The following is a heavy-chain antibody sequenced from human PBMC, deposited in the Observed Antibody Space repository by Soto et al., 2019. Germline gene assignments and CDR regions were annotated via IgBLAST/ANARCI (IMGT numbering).Heavy chain of an antibody. V-gene: IGHV3-23*01. CDR3: ATDLGELQQWLGYDAFDI. CDR2: ISGSDGST. J-gene: IGHJ3*02. D-gene: IGHD6-19*01. CDR1: GFTFSSYA. Sequence: EVQLLESGGGLVQPGGSLRLSCAASGFTFSSYAMSWVRQAPGKGLEWVSAISGSDGSTYYADSVKGQFTISRDNSKNTLYLQMNSLRAEDTAVYYFATDLGELQQWLGYDAFDIWGQGTMVTVSS.